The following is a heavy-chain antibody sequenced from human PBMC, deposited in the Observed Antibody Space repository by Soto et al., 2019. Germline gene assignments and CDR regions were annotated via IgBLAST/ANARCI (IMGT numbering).Heavy chain of an antibody. Sequence: SVKVSCKASGGTFGSYAISWVRQAPGQGLEWMGGIIPIFGTANYAQKFQGRVTITADESTSTAYMELSSLRSEDTAVYYCARDEDIVATKYYYGMDVWGQGTTVTVSS. V-gene: IGHV1-69*13. CDR3: ARDEDIVATKYYYGMDV. D-gene: IGHD5-12*01. CDR1: GGTFGSYA. J-gene: IGHJ6*02. CDR2: IIPIFGTA.